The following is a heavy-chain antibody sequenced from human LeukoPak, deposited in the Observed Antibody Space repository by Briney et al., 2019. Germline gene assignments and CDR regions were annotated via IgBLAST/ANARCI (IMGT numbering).Heavy chain of an antibody. D-gene: IGHD2-15*01. CDR1: AFTFSSYA. CDR3: ARTFAAAHIDY. Sequence: GGSLRLSCAASAFTFSSYAMSWVRQAPGKGLEWVSAISSSGSSTYYADSVRGRFTISRDNAKNTLYLEMNSLRAEDTAVYYCARTFAAAHIDYWGQGTLVTVSS. J-gene: IGHJ4*02. V-gene: IGHV3-23*01. CDR2: ISSSGSST.